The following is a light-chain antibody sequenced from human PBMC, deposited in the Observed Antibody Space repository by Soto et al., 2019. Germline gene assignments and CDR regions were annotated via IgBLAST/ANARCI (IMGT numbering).Light chain of an antibody. CDR3: QQSYSTPGT. Sequence: DIQMTQCPSTLSASVGDRVTITCLASQSISAWLAWYLQKPGKAPKLLIYKASSLESGVPSRFSGSGSGADFTLTLSSLQPEDFATYYCQQSYSTPGTFGQGTKVDIK. J-gene: IGKJ1*01. CDR2: KAS. CDR1: QSISAW. V-gene: IGKV1-5*03.